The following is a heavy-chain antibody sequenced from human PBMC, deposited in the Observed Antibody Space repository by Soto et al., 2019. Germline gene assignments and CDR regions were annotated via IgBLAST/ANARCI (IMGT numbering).Heavy chain of an antibody. Sequence: PSETLSLTCTVSGGSISSGDYYWSWIRQHPGKGLEWIGYIYYSGSTYYNPSLKSRVTISVDTSKNQFSLKLSSVTAADTAVYYCARWWSGSRQAFDPWGQGTLVTVSS. CDR1: GGSISSGDYY. D-gene: IGHD3-3*01. CDR2: IYYSGST. V-gene: IGHV4-31*03. CDR3: ARWWSGSRQAFDP. J-gene: IGHJ5*02.